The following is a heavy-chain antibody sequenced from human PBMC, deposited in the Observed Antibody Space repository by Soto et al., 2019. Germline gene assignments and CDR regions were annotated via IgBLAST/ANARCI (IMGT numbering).Heavy chain of an antibody. D-gene: IGHD5-18*01. CDR1: GFTFSSYG. Sequence: QVQLVESGGGVVQPGRSLRLSCAASGFTFSSYGMHWVRQAPGKGLEWGAVIWYDGSNQYYADSVKGRFTISRDNSQNTLCRRVNSLRAEDTAVYYCARDVDTDMVYDYSYGMDVWGQGTTDTVSS. CDR2: IWYDGSNQ. J-gene: IGHJ6*02. V-gene: IGHV3-33*01. CDR3: ARDVDTDMVYDYSYGMDV.